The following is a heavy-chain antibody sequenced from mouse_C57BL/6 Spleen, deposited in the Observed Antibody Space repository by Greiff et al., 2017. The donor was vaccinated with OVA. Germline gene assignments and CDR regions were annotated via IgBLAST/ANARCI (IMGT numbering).Heavy chain of an antibody. Sequence: EVKLVESGGGLVKPGGSLKLSCAASGFTFSDYGMHWVRQAPEKGLEWVAYISSGSSTIYYADTVKGRFTISRDNAKNTLFLQMTSLRSEDTAMYYCAGGSNYWYFDVWGTGTTVTVSS. J-gene: IGHJ1*03. D-gene: IGHD1-1*01. CDR1: GFTFSDYG. V-gene: IGHV5-17*01. CDR3: AGGSNYWYFDV. CDR2: ISSGSSTI.